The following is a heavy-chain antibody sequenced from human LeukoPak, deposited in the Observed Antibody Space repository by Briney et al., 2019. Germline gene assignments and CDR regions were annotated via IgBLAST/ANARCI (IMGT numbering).Heavy chain of an antibody. Sequence: PGGSLRLSCAASGFTFDDYAMHWVRQAPGKGLEWVSLISWDGGSTYYADSVKGRFTISRDNSKNSLYLQMNSLRAEDTALYYCAKDRGPVGATGYFQHWGQGTLVTVSS. J-gene: IGHJ1*01. CDR2: ISWDGGST. CDR3: AKDRGPVGATGYFQH. V-gene: IGHV3-43D*03. CDR1: GFTFDDYA. D-gene: IGHD1-26*01.